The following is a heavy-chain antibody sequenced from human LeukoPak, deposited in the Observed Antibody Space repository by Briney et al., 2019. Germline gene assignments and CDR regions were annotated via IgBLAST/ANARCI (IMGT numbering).Heavy chain of an antibody. CDR1: GGSMKSYY. D-gene: IGHD3-3*01. J-gene: IGHJ5*02. CDR2: IYHTGSI. Sequence: PSETLSLTCIVSGGSMKSYYWNWIRQTPGKGLEWIGYIYHTGSIKYNPSLESRVSISMDTSKNQISLTLKSLTAADTAVYYCARDRSEWSAEDNWFDHWGRETLVTVSS. CDR3: ARDRSEWSAEDNWFDH. V-gene: IGHV4-59*01.